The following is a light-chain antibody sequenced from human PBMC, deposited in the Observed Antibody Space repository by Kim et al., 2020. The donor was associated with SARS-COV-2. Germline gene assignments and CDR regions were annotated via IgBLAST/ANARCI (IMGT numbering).Light chain of an antibody. Sequence: SASVGGRVTITCRASQSISSWLAWYQQKPGKAPKLLIYETSSLESGVPSRFSGSGSGTQFSLTISSLQPDDFATYYCQQYSTYLYTFGQGTKLEI. V-gene: IGKV1-5*03. CDR1: QSISSW. CDR3: QQYSTYLYT. CDR2: ETS. J-gene: IGKJ2*01.